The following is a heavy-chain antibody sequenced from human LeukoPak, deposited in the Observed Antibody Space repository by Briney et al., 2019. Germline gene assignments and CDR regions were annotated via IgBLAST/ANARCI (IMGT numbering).Heavy chain of an antibody. CDR3: TRGYMGIDY. J-gene: IGHJ4*02. V-gene: IGHV3-74*01. CDR2: IDSDGSDT. Sequence: GGSLRLSCAASGFTFSSYWMHWVRQAPGKGLVWVSRIDSDGSDTIYADSVKGRFTISRDNAKNTLYLQMNSLRAEDTAVYYCTRGYMGIDYWSQGTLVTVSS. D-gene: IGHD5-24*01. CDR1: GFTFSSYW.